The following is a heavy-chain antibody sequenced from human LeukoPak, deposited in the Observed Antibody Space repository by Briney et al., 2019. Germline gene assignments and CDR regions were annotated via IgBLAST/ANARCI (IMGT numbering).Heavy chain of an antibody. CDR2: IYYSGSA. CDR3: ASSDTAILNYGMDV. D-gene: IGHD5-18*01. J-gene: IGHJ6*02. CDR1: GGSISSYY. V-gene: IGHV4-59*08. Sequence: SETLSLTCTVSGGSISSYYWSWIRQPPGKGLEWIGYIYYSGSANYNPSLKSRVTISVETSKNQFSLKLSSVTAADTAVYYCASSDTAILNYGMDVWGQGTTVTVSS.